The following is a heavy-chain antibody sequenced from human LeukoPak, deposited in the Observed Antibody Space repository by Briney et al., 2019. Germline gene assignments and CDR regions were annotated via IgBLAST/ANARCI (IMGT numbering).Heavy chain of an antibody. CDR1: GFTFSSYA. D-gene: IGHD3-3*01. CDR3: ARGMGDFWSGYYPHSDY. CDR2: ISYDGSNK. V-gene: IGHV3-30*04. J-gene: IGHJ4*02. Sequence: GGSLRLSCAASGFTFSSYAMHWVRQAPGKGLEWVAVISYDGSNKYYADSVKGRFTISRDNSKNTLYLQMNSLRAEDTAVYYCARGMGDFWSGYYPHSDYWGQGTLVTVSS.